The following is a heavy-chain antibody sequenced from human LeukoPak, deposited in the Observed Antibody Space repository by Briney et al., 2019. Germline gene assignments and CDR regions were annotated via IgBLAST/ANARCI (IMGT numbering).Heavy chain of an antibody. CDR1: GFTFSGYW. V-gene: IGHV3-7*01. Sequence: PGGSLRLSCAAFGFTFSGYWMNWVRQAPGKGLEWVANIKQDGSEKDYVDSVKGRFTISRDNAKNSLYLQMNSLRVEDTAVYYCARVSSLAVAGFFDYWGQGILVTVSS. D-gene: IGHD6-19*01. CDR3: ARVSSLAVAGFFDY. J-gene: IGHJ4*02. CDR2: IKQDGSEK.